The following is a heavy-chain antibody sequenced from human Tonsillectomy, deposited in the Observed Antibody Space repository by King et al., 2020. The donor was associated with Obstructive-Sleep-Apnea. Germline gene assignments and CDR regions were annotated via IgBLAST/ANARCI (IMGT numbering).Heavy chain of an antibody. CDR2: MYSGGST. CDR1: GFTVSSNY. V-gene: IGHV3-66*01. Sequence: DVQLVEAGGGLVQPGGSLRLSCAASGFTVSSNYMSGVRQAPGEGRDWVSVMYSGGSTYNADFLKGRFTISSDNSKNTLYIQMNSLRAEDTAVYYCARAPAPYYYDSSGNPEMDVWGQGTTVTVSS. J-gene: IGHJ6*02. CDR3: ARAPAPYYYDSSGNPEMDV. D-gene: IGHD3-22*01.